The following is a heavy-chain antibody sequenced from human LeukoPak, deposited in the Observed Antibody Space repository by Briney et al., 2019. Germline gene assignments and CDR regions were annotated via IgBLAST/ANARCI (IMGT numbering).Heavy chain of an antibody. CDR3: ARAGYSSSWYGNRFDY. D-gene: IGHD6-13*01. CDR1: GYTFTGYY. CDR2: INPNSGGT. Sequence: ASVKVSCKASGYTFTGYYMHWVRQAPGQGLEWMGRINPNSGGTNYAQKFQGRVTMTRDTSTSTVYMELSSLRSEDTAVYYCARAGYSSSWYGNRFDYWGQGTLVTVSS. V-gene: IGHV1-2*06. J-gene: IGHJ4*02.